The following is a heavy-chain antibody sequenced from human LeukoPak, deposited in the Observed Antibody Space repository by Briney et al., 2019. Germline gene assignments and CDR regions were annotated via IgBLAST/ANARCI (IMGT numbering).Heavy chain of an antibody. CDR3: AREYCSSTSCYNDVPDY. J-gene: IGHJ4*02. D-gene: IGHD2-2*02. V-gene: IGHV1-2*02. CDR2: INPNSGGT. CDR1: GYTFTGYY. Sequence: ASVKVSRKASGYTFTGYYMHWVRQAPGQGLEWMGWINPNSGGTNYAQKFQGRVTMTRDTSISTAYMELSRLRSDDTAVYYCAREYCSSTSCYNDVPDYRGQGTLVTVSS.